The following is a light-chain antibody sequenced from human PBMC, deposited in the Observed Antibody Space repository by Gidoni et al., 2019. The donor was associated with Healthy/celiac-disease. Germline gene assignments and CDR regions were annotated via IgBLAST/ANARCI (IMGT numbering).Light chain of an antibody. Sequence: SLAVSLGERATINCKSSQSVLYSSNNKNYLAWYQQKPGQPPKLLIYWASTRESGVPDRFSGSGSGTDFTLNISSLQAEDVAVYYCQQYYSTLYTFGQGTKLEIK. J-gene: IGKJ2*01. CDR3: QQYYSTLYT. CDR1: QSVLYSSNNKNY. CDR2: WAS. V-gene: IGKV4-1*01.